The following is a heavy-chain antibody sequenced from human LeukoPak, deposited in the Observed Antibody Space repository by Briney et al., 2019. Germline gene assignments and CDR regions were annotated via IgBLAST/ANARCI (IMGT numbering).Heavy chain of an antibody. CDR2: VSGSGANT. J-gene: IGHJ4*02. CDR1: GFTFSNYG. D-gene: IGHD1-26*01. CDR3: AISGGYWAWAH. Sequence: GGSLRLSCAASGFTFSNYGMGWVRQTPGKGLEWLSSVSGSGANTYYADSVKGRFTISRDNSRDRIYLQMNSLRAEDPAVYYCAISGGYWAWAHWGQGTLVTVSS. V-gene: IGHV3-23*01.